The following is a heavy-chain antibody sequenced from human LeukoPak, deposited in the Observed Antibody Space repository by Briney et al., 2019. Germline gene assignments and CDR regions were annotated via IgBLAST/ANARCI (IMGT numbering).Heavy chain of an antibody. CDR3: TSHDYGDYTTPR. CDR1: GFTFGDYA. J-gene: IGHJ4*02. Sequence: VRLGGSLRLSCTASGFTFGDYAMSWVRQAPGKGLEWVGFIRSKAYGGTTEYAASVKGRFTISRDDSKSIAYLQMNSLKTEDTAVYYCTSHDYGDYTTPRWGQGTLVTISS. V-gene: IGHV3-49*04. D-gene: IGHD4-17*01. CDR2: IRSKAYGGTT.